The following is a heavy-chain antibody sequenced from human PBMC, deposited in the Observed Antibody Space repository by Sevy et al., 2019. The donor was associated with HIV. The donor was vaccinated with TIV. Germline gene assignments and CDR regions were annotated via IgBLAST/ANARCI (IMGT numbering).Heavy chain of an antibody. Sequence: GGSLRLSCAASGFSFSDTYMSWVRQAPGKGLEWVSVIYSGDKTYHADSVKGRYTISRDSSKNTFYLQLNSLRTEDTAVYYCARLNVYYYDDDGYYTTGNAFDIWGQGTMVTVSS. V-gene: IGHV3-53*01. J-gene: IGHJ3*02. D-gene: IGHD3-22*01. CDR3: ARLNVYYYDDDGYYTTGNAFDI. CDR2: IYSGDKT. CDR1: GFSFSDTY.